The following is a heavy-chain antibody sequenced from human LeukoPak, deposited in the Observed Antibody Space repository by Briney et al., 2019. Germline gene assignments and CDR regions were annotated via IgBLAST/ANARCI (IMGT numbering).Heavy chain of an antibody. CDR2: FDPEDGET. CDR3: ATPWGWEYQLLSDFYY. D-gene: IGHD2-2*01. J-gene: IGHJ4*02. Sequence: GASVKVSCKVSGYTLTELSMHWVRQAPGKGLEWMGGFDPEDGETIYAQKFQGRVTMTEDTSTDTAYMELSSLRSEDTAVYYCATPWGWEYQLLSDFYYWGQGTLVTVSS. CDR1: GYTLTELS. V-gene: IGHV1-24*01.